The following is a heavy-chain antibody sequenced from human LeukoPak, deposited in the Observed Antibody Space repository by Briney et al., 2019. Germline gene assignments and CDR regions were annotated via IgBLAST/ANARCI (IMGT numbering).Heavy chain of an antibody. D-gene: IGHD6-19*01. V-gene: IGHV3-23*01. Sequence: GGSLRLSCAASGFTFSSYAMSWVRQAPGKGLEWVSAISGSGGNTYYADSVKGRFTISRDNSKNTLYLQMNSLRAEDTAIYYCTNQRDSSGRSLHWGQGTLVTVSS. CDR2: ISGSGGNT. J-gene: IGHJ4*02. CDR1: GFTFSSYA. CDR3: TNQRDSSGRSLH.